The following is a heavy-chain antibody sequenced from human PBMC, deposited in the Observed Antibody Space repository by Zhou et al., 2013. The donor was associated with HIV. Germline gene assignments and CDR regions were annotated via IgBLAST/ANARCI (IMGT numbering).Heavy chain of an antibody. CDR3: ARVGSDQPLSEYFQY. V-gene: IGHV1-69*05. D-gene: IGHD1-26*01. Sequence: QVQLVQSGAEVKKPGSSVKVSCKASGGSFSKYPIAWVRQAPGQGLEWMGGIIPLFGSANYAQKFQGRLTISTDESTDTAYMELSSLRSEDTAVYYCARVGSDQPLSEYFQYWARAPSSPSPQ. J-gene: IGHJ1*01. CDR1: GGSFSKYP. CDR2: IIPLFGSA.